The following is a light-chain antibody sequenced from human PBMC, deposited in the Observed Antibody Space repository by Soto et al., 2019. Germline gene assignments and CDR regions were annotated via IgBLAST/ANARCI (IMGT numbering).Light chain of an antibody. CDR1: QGIRSY. Sequence: DIQLTQSPSFLSASVGDRVTITCRASQGIRSYLAWYQQRPGKAPELLIYGASTLRPGGASRFSGSGSGTEFTLIISSLQPEDFATYFCQQLNTFPPFFTFGPGTKVDIK. V-gene: IGKV1-9*01. CDR3: QQLNTFPPFFT. J-gene: IGKJ3*01. CDR2: GAS.